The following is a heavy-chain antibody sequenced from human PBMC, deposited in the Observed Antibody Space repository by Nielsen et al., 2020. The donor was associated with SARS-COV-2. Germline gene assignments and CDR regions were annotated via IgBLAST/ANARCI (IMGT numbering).Heavy chain of an antibody. CDR2: IYYSGST. D-gene: IGHD2-15*01. Sequence: SETLSLTCAVSGGSISSSNWWSWVRQPPGKGLEWIGYIYYSGSTYYNPSLKSRVTISVDTSKNQFSLKLSSVTAADTAVYYCARNGGEDIVVVVAATRIGGWFDPWGQGTLVTVSS. CDR1: GGSISSSNW. J-gene: IGHJ5*02. V-gene: IGHV4-4*02. CDR3: ARNGGEDIVVVVAATRIGGWFDP.